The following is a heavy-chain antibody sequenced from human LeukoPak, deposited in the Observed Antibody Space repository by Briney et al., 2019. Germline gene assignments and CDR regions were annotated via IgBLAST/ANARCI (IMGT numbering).Heavy chain of an antibody. CDR3: ARDSTYYYASGSSGPHYFDY. CDR1: GFAFSTYA. CDR2: ISYDGSNT. V-gene: IGHV3-30*01. J-gene: IGHJ4*02. D-gene: IGHD3-10*01. Sequence: GGSLRLSCAASGFAFSTYAMHWVRQAPGKGLEWVAVISYDGSNTYYADSVKGRFTISRDNSKNTLYLQLNSLRAEDTAVYYCARDSTYYYASGSSGPHYFDYWGQGTLVTVSS.